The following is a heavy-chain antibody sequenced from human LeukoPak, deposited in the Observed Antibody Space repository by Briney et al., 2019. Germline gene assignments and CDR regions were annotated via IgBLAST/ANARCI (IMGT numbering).Heavy chain of an antibody. D-gene: IGHD3-22*01. CDR2: IYPRDGST. Sequence: VASVKVSCKASGYSFTSNYIHWVRQAPGQGLEWMGMIYPRDGSTSYAQKFQGRVTVTRDTSTSTVHMELSGLRSEDTAVYYCARAQIVVVSLFDYWGQGTLVTVSS. CDR3: ARAQIVVVSLFDY. J-gene: IGHJ4*02. CDR1: GYSFTSNY. V-gene: IGHV1-46*01.